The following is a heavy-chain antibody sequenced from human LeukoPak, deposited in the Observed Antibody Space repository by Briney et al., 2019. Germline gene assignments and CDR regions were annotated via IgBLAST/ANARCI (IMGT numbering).Heavy chain of an antibody. V-gene: IGHV3-21*01. CDR1: GFTFSSYS. D-gene: IGHD3-10*01. CDR2: ISSGSSYI. CDR3: ARALRGDVDY. J-gene: IGHJ4*02. Sequence: GGSLRLSCAASGFTFSSYSINWVRQAPGKGLEWVSSISSGSSYIYYADSVQGRFTISRDNAKNSLYLQMNSLRAEDTAVYYCARALRGDVDYWGQGTLVTVSS.